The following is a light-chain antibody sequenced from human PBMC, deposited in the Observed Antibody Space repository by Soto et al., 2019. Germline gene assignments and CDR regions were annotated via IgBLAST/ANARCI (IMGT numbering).Light chain of an antibody. CDR2: GAS. CDR3: QQYHNWPLA. Sequence: IVMTQSPATLSVSPGERAALSCWASQNINSNLAWYQQKPGQAPRLLIYGASIRATGLPPRFSGTGSGTEFTLTIASLQSEDFAVYYCQQYHNWPLAFGQGTKVEV. J-gene: IGKJ1*01. CDR1: QNINSN. V-gene: IGKV3-15*01.